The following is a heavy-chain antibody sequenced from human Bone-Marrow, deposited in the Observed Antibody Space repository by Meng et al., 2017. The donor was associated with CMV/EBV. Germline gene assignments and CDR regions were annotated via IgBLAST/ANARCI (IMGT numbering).Heavy chain of an antibody. CDR3: AKDNDSSGCLDY. D-gene: IGHD3-22*01. J-gene: IGHJ4*02. CDR1: GFTFDDYA. CDR2: ISWNSGSI. Sequence: SLKISCAASGFTFDDYAMHWVRQAPGKGLEWVSGISWNSGSIGYADSVKGRFTISRDNAKNSLYLQMNSLRAEDMALYYCAKDNDSSGCLDYWGQGTLVPVSS. V-gene: IGHV3-9*03.